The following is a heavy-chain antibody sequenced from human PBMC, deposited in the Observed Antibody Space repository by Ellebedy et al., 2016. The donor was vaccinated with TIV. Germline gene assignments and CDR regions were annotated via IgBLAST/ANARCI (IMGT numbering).Heavy chain of an antibody. CDR1: GGSISSNY. CDR3: ARDPVPDYYDSSGYDRNYYGMDV. J-gene: IGHJ6*02. D-gene: IGHD3-22*01. Sequence: SETLSLTCTVSGGSISSNYWNWIRQPAGKGLEWIGRIYTSGSTNYNPSLKSRVTMSVDTSKNQFSLKLSSVTAADTAVYYCARDPVPDYYDSSGYDRNYYGMDVWGQGTTVTVSS. CDR2: IYTSGST. V-gene: IGHV4-4*07.